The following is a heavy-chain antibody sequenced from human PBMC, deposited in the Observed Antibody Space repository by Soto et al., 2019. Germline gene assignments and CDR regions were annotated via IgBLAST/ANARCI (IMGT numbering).Heavy chain of an antibody. CDR2: TSGSGGST. D-gene: IGHD3-22*01. Sequence: PGGSLRLSCAASGFTFSSYAMSWVRQAPGKGLEWVSGTSGSGGSTYYADSVKGRPTISRDNSKNTLYLQMNSLRAEDTAVYYCAKEGYYYDSSGYYSWYFDYSGQGTLVTVSS. CDR3: AKEGYYYDSSGYYSWYFDY. CDR1: GFTFSSYA. V-gene: IGHV3-23*01. J-gene: IGHJ4*02.